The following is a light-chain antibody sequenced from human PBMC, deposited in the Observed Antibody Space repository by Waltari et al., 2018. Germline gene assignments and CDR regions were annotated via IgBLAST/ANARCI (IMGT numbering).Light chain of an antibody. CDR3: STWDISLNTHV. Sequence: QAGLTQPPSVSKGLRQTATLTCTGNNTNVGNQGALCLQQHQGHPPKLLSYRNNNRPSAISERFSASRSGNTASLTITELQPEDEADYYCSTWDISLNTHVFGTGTKVTVL. J-gene: IGLJ1*01. CDR1: NTNVGNQG. V-gene: IGLV10-54*04. CDR2: RNN.